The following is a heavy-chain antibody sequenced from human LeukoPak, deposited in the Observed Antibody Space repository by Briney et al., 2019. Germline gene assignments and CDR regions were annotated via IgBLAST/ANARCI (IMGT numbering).Heavy chain of an antibody. D-gene: IGHD1-14*01. V-gene: IGHV1-18*01. CDR2: ISALTVDT. CDR3: AREATGRAFDP. J-gene: IGHJ5*02. Sequence: GASVKVSCKASGYNFNDFWVTWLRQAPGQGLEGIGWISALTVDTNYAQQFHGRLTMTTDTSTDTDYMDMRTLRSDDPTVYYCAREATGRAFDPWGQGTLVVVSS. CDR1: GYNFNDFW.